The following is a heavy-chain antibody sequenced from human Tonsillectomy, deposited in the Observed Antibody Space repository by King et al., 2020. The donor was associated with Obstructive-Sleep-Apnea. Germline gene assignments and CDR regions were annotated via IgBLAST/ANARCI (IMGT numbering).Heavy chain of an antibody. CDR2: VYYSGST. CDR1: GGSISSSSHY. V-gene: IGHV4-39*07. Sequence: LQLQESGPGLVKPSETLSLTCTVSGGSISSSSHYWGWIRQPPGKGLEWIGSVYYSGSTYYKPSLKSRVTISVDTSKNQFSLNLNSVTAADTAVYYCARLEITMIRGVVITAGLLRFWAQGTPVTVSS. J-gene: IGHJ4*02. D-gene: IGHD3-10*01. CDR3: ARLEITMIRGVVITAGLLRF.